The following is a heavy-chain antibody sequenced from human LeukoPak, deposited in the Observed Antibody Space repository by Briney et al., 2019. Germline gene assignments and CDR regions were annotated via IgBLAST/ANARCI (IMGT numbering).Heavy chain of an antibody. CDR2: ISSTSSNI. V-gene: IGHV3-21*01. CDR3: ARVTLTGYYAFDY. J-gene: IGHJ4*02. CDR1: GFTFSSYN. Sequence: GGSLRLSCAASGFTFSSYNMNWVRQAPGKGLEWVSSISSTSSNIYYADSLKGRFTISRDNAKQSLYLQMNSLRAEDTAVYYCARVTLTGYYAFDYWGQGTLVTVSS. D-gene: IGHD3-9*01.